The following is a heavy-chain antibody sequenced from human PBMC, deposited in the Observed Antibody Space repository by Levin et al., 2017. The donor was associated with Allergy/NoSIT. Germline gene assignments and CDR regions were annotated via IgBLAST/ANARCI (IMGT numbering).Heavy chain of an antibody. CDR1: GFTFSRYS. J-gene: IGHJ6*03. Sequence: GESLKISCAASGFTFSRYSMNWVRQAPGKGLEWVSSISSSSNYIYYADSVKGRFTISRDNAKNSLYLQMNSLRAEDTAVYYCARGDMTYYYMDVWGKGTTVTVSS. CDR3: ARGDMTYYYMDV. CDR2: ISSSSNYI. V-gene: IGHV3-21*01.